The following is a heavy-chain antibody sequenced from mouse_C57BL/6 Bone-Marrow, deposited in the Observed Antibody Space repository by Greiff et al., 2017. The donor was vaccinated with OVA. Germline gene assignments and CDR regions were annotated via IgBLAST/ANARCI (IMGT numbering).Heavy chain of an antibody. CDR2: IDPENGDT. CDR3: TTGYYGNPDY. J-gene: IGHJ2*01. Sequence: EVQLQQSGAELVRPGASVKLSCTASGFNIKDDYMHWVKQRPEQGLEWIGWIDPENGDTEYASKFQGKATITPDTSSNTAYLQLSSLTSEDTAVYYCTTGYYGNPDYWGQGTTLTVSS. D-gene: IGHD1-1*01. CDR1: GFNIKDDY. V-gene: IGHV14-4*01.